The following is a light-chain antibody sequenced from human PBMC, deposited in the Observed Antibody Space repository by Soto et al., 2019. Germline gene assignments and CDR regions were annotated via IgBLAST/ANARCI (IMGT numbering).Light chain of an antibody. J-gene: IGLJ1*01. CDR1: RSDVGAYNY. Sequence: ALTQPASVSGSPGQSIAISCTGTRSDVGAYNYVSWYQQHPGKAPKLMISEVTNRPSGVSDRFSGSKSGNTASLTISGLQAEDEADYYCSSFTSRFTFVFGTGTKVTVL. CDR2: EVT. CDR3: SSFTSRFTFV. V-gene: IGLV2-14*01.